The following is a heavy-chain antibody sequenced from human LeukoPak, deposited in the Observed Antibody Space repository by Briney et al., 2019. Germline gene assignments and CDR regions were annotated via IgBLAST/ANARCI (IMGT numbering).Heavy chain of an antibody. CDR3: ARGDSSSWYETFDY. V-gene: IGHV1-8*02. Sequence: GASVKVSCKASGYTFTSYYMHWVRQATGQGLEWMGWMNPNSGNTGYAQKFQGRVTMTRNTSISTAYMELSSLRSEDTAVYYCARGDSSSWYETFDYWGQGTLSPSPQ. D-gene: IGHD6-13*01. J-gene: IGHJ4*02. CDR2: MNPNSGNT. CDR1: GYTFTSYY.